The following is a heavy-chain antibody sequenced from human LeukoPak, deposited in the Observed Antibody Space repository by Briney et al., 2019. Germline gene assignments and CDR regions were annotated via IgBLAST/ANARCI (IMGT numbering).Heavy chain of an antibody. J-gene: IGHJ4*02. CDR3: ARDASEGRDSPLSEFDH. Sequence: SETLSLTCTASGGSTNNNNGSYFWSWLRQPAEKGLEWIGRICTSGSTNYNPSLKSRVTMSIDTSKNQFSLKLSSVTAADTAVYYCARDASEGRDSPLSEFDHWGQGTLVTVSS. V-gene: IGHV4-4*07. CDR2: ICTSGST. CDR1: GGSTNNNNGSYF. D-gene: IGHD1-26*01.